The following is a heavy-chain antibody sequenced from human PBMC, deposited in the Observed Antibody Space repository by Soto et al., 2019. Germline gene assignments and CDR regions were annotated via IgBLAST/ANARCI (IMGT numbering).Heavy chain of an antibody. CDR3: ARGVGCPSIAASREYFDY. CDR2: MNPNSGNT. D-gene: IGHD6-6*01. Sequence: ASVKVSCKASGYTFTIYDINWVLQATGEGLEWMGWMNPNSGNTGYAQKFQGRVTMTRNTSISTAYMELSSLRSEDTAVYYCARGVGCPSIAASREYFDYCGKGTLVTVSS. J-gene: IGHJ4*02. V-gene: IGHV1-8*01. CDR1: GYTFTIYD.